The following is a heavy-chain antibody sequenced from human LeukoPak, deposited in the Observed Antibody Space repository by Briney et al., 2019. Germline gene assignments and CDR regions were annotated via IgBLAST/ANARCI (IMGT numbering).Heavy chain of an antibody. D-gene: IGHD2-2*02. V-gene: IGHV4-34*01. CDR2: INHSGST. CDR3: ARQGGIVVVPAAISWFDP. CDR1: GGSFSGYY. Sequence: SETLPLTCAVYGGSFSGYYWSWIRQPPGKGLEWIGEINHSGSTNYNPSLKSRVTISVDTSKNQFSLKLSSVTAADTAVYYCARQGGIVVVPAAISWFDPWGQGTLVTVSS. J-gene: IGHJ5*02.